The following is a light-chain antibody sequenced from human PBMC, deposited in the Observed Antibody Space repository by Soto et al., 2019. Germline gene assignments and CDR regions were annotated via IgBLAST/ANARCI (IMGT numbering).Light chain of an antibody. J-gene: IGKJ1*01. V-gene: IGKV3-11*01. CDR1: QSVSSY. CDR3: QQRTNQFWT. CDR2: DAS. Sequence: EIVLTQSPATLSLSPGERASLSCRASQSVSSYLAWYQQKPGQAPRLLIYDASTRATGIPARFSGSGSGTDFTLTISSLEPEDFAVYYCQQRTNQFWTFGQGTKVEIK.